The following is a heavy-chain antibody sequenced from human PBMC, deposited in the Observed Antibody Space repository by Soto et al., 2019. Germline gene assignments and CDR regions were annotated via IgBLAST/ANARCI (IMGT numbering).Heavy chain of an antibody. Sequence: GGSLRLSCAASGFTFSSYAMSWVRQAPGKGLEWVSAISGSGGSTYYADSVKGRFTISRDNSKNTLYLQMNSLRAEDTAVYYCARVTRGYSYGYNNYWGQGTLVTVSS. CDR1: GFTFSSYA. J-gene: IGHJ4*02. CDR2: ISGSGGST. V-gene: IGHV3-23*01. CDR3: ARVTRGYSYGYNNY. D-gene: IGHD5-18*01.